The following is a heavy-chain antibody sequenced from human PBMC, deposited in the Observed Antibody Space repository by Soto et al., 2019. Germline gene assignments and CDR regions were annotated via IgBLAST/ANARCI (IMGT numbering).Heavy chain of an antibody. CDR1: GYTFTSYG. Sequence: ASVKVSCKASGYTFTSYGISWVRQAPGQGLEWMGWISAYNGNTNYAQNLQGRVTMTTDTSTSTAYMELRSLRSDDTAVYYCARGGVYYGSGSYYNGYFDYWGQGTLVTVSS. J-gene: IGHJ4*02. CDR3: ARGGVYYGSGSYYNGYFDY. V-gene: IGHV1-18*01. CDR2: ISAYNGNT. D-gene: IGHD3-10*01.